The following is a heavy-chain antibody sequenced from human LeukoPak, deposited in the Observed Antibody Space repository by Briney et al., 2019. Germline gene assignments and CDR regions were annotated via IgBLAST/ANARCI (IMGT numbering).Heavy chain of an antibody. CDR2: ISSSGSTI. CDR3: AGYVVVAATDYSWFDP. V-gene: IGHV3-11*04. D-gene: IGHD2-15*01. Sequence: PGGSLRLSCAASGFTFSDYYMSWIRQAPGKGLEWVSYISSSGSTIYYADSVKGRFTISRDNAKNSLYLQMNSLSAEDTAVYYCAGYVVVAATDYSWFDPWGQGTLVTVSS. J-gene: IGHJ5*02. CDR1: GFTFSDYY.